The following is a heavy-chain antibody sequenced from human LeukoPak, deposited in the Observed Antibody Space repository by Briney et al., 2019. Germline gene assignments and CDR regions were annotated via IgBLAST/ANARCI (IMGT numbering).Heavy chain of an antibody. V-gene: IGHV3-74*01. CDR1: RFTFSSYW. CDR2: INTDGSGT. J-gene: IGHJ4*02. CDR3: ARITPYYYHSSPSSTPRWDYYFDY. Sequence: GGSLRLSCAASRFTFSSYWMHWVCQAPGKGLVWVSRINTDGSGTSYADSVKGRFTISRDNVKNTLYLQMNSLRAEDTAVYYCARITPYYYHSSPSSTPRWDYYFDYWGQGTLVTVSS. D-gene: IGHD3-22*01.